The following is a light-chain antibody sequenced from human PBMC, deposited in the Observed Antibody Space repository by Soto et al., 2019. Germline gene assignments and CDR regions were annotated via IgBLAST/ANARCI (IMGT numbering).Light chain of an antibody. V-gene: IGKV3-20*01. CDR1: QSVSSSY. J-gene: IGKJ1*01. Sequence: EIVLTQSPGTLSLSPGERATLSCRASQSVSSSYLAWYQQKPGQAPRRLIYGASRRATGIPDRFSGSGSGTDFTLTISRLEPEDFAVYYCQQYGSSTWTFGQGTKVEI. CDR2: GAS. CDR3: QQYGSSTWT.